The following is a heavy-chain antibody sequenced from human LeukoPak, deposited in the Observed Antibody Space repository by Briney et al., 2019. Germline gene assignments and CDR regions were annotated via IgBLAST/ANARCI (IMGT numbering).Heavy chain of an antibody. Sequence: PGGSLRLSCAASGFTFSSYAMHWVRQAPGKGLEWVAVISYDGSNKYYADSVKGRFTISRDNSKNTLYLQMNSLRAEDTAVYYCARDPTGDYYFDYWGQGTLVTVSS. CDR1: GFTFSSYA. V-gene: IGHV3-30-3*01. D-gene: IGHD7-27*01. CDR3: ARDPTGDYYFDY. J-gene: IGHJ4*02. CDR2: ISYDGSNK.